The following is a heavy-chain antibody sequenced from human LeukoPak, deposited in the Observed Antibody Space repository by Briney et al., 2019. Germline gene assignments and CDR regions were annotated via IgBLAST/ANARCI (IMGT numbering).Heavy chain of an antibody. CDR3: ARAKNEYYYDSSVYFDY. Sequence: ASVKVSCKASGYTFTSYAIHWVRQAPGQRLEWMGWINAGNGNTKYSQKFQGRVTITRDTSASTAYMELSSMRSEDTAVYYCARAKNEYYYDSSVYFDYWGQGTLVTVSS. D-gene: IGHD3-22*01. CDR2: INAGNGNT. V-gene: IGHV1-3*01. J-gene: IGHJ4*02. CDR1: GYTFTSYA.